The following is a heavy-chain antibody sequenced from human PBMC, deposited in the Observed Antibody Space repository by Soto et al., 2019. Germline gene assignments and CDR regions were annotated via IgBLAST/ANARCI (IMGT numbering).Heavy chain of an antibody. CDR2: INHSGST. J-gene: IGHJ4*02. V-gene: IGHV4-34*01. D-gene: IGHD4-17*01. CDR1: GGSFSGYY. CDR3: ARVQSTVTTNYFDY. Sequence: SETLSLTCAVYGGSFSGYYWSWIRQPPGKGLEWIGEINHSGSTNYNPSLKSRVTVSVDTSKNQFSLKLSSVTAADTAVYYCARVQSTVTTNYFDYWGQGTLVTVYS.